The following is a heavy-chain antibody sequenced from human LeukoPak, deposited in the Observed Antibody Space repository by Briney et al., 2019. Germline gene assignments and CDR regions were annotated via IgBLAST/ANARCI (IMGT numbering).Heavy chain of an antibody. V-gene: IGHV1-46*01. J-gene: IGHJ4*02. CDR1: GYTFSIYY. Sequence: ASVKVSCKASGYTFSIYYMHWVRQAPEQGLEWMGVINTSGGTTRYAQRFQGRVTMTRDTSTSTFYMELSSLRSEDTAVYYCARHSLTGTTPFDHWGQGTLVTVSS. D-gene: IGHD1-20*01. CDR3: ARHSLTGTTPFDH. CDR2: INTSGGTT.